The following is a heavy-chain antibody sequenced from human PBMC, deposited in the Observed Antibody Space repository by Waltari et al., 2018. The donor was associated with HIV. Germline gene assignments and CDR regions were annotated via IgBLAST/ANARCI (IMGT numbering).Heavy chain of an antibody. CDR1: GDTLSNYA. D-gene: IGHD3-3*01. Sequence: VQLVQSGAEVKKPGSSVRVSCKASGDTLSNYAVSWVRQAPGQGLERMGRRRPAIGIARHTENIQGGFTMNSDKSTNSAYMELGGLGSEDTALYFCTLGRIDDMRSGRENLGGFDPWGPGTLVTVSS. J-gene: IGHJ5*02. CDR2: RRPAIGIA. V-gene: IGHV1-69*04. CDR3: TLGRIDDMRSGRENLGGFDP.